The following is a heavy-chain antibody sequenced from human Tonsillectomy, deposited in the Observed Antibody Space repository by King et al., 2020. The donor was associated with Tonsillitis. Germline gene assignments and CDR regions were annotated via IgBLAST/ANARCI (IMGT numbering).Heavy chain of an antibody. Sequence: QLQESGPGLVKPSETLSLTCTVSGDSISSSSYYWGWIRQPPGKGLEWIGSIYYSVSTYYNPTLKSRVTMSVDTSKNQFSLKLDSVAAAATAVYYCATPVLFGYSYFDYWGQGDLVTVSP. CDR3: ATPVLFGYSYFDY. D-gene: IGHD3-10*01. CDR2: IYYSVST. V-gene: IGHV4-39*01. J-gene: IGHJ4*02. CDR1: GDSISSSSYY.